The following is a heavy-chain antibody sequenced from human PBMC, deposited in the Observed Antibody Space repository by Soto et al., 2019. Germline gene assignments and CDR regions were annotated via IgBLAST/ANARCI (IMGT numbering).Heavy chain of an antibody. Sequence: QVQLVQSGAEVKKPGSSVKVSCRASGGTLNKHAITWVRRAPGQGLEWLGGIIPMFGIPNCARKFQGRVTITADDSTNTSHMELIGLTSDDTAVYYCARGGTSGWLKGAYDVWGQGTMVTVSS. CDR3: ARGGTSGWLKGAYDV. CDR2: IIPMFGIP. V-gene: IGHV1-69*01. CDR1: GGTLNKHA. D-gene: IGHD6-19*01. J-gene: IGHJ3*01.